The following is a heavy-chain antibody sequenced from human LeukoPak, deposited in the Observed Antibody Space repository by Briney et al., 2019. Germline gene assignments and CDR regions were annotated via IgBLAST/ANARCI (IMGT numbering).Heavy chain of an antibody. CDR2: IYHSGST. D-gene: IGHD1-26*01. V-gene: IGHV4-4*02. J-gene: IGHJ3*02. Sequence: PSETLSLTCAVSGGSISSTNWWSWVRQPPGKGLEWIREIYHSGSTNYNPSLKSRVTISVDKSKNQFSLKLSSVTAADTAVYYCARRTDLGSYAPADAFDIWGQGTMVTVSS. CDR1: GGSISSTNW. CDR3: ARRTDLGSYAPADAFDI.